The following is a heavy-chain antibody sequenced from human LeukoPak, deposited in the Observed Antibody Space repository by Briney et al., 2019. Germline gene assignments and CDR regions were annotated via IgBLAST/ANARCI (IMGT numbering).Heavy chain of an antibody. V-gene: IGHV4-4*07. CDR3: ARSWFSAFDY. CDR2: IYTSGST. J-gene: IGHJ4*02. Sequence: PSETLSLTCTVSGGSISSYYWRWIRQPAGKGLGWIGSIYTSGSTNYNPSLKSRVTMSVDTSKNQFALKLSSVTAADTAVYYCARSWFSAFDYWGQGTLVTVSS. CDR1: GGSISSYY. D-gene: IGHD6-13*01.